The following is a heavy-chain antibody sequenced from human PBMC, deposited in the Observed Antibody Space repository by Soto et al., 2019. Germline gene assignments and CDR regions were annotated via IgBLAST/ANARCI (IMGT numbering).Heavy chain of an antibody. CDR2: ISHDGSNK. D-gene: IGHD2-15*01. CDR1: GVTTSTYG. Sequence: QVPLVESGGGVVHPGRALRLSCAACGVTTSTYGIHWVRQAPGKRLEWVAVISHDGSNKYYADSVKGQFTISRDNSKNLPYLQMSSLRAEDTAVYYCAKPPCRGCVEYCFDYWGQGTLVNVSS. V-gene: IGHV3-30*18. J-gene: IGHJ4*02. CDR3: AKPPCRGCVEYCFDY.